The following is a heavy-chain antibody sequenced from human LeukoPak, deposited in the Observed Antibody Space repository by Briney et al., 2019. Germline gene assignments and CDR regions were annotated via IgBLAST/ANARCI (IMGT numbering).Heavy chain of an antibody. CDR3: AREAIAVAGTGY. V-gene: IGHV4-39*07. J-gene: IGHJ4*02. Sequence: PSETLSLTCTVSGGSISSSRYYWGWIRQPPGKGLEWIGSVHYSGSTHFNPSLKSRLSISVDTSKNQFSLKLNSVTAADTAVYYCAREAIAVAGTGYWGQGTLVTVSS. CDR2: VHYSGST. CDR1: GGSISSSRYY. D-gene: IGHD6-19*01.